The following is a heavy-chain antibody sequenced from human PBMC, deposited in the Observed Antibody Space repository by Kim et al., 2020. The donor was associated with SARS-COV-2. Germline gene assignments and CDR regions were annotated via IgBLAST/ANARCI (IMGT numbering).Heavy chain of an antibody. CDR1: EFTFSSYA. J-gene: IGHJ4*02. V-gene: IGHV3-23*01. D-gene: IGHD2-15*01. CDR3: AKDPSCGGDVCYSNFVY. Sequence: GGSLRLSCAASEFTFSSYAMSWVRQAPGKGLEWVSMISGSGGSTIYADSVKGRFTISRDNSKNTLYLQMNSLRAEDTAVYYCAKDPSCGGDVCYSNFVYWGRGALGTVSS. CDR2: ISGSGGST.